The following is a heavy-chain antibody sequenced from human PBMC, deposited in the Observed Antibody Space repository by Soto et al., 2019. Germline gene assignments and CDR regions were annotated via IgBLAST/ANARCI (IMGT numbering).Heavy chain of an antibody. CDR2: ISGSGGST. CDR3: AKGLSDGDSPYYYYYYMDV. J-gene: IGHJ6*03. CDR1: GFTFSSYA. D-gene: IGHD4-17*01. V-gene: IGHV3-23*01. Sequence: GGSLRLSCAASGFTFSSYAMSWVRQAPGKGLEWVSAISGSGGSTYYADSVKGRFTISRDNSKNTLYLQMNSLRAEDTAVYYCAKGLSDGDSPYYYYYYMDVWGKGTTVTVSS.